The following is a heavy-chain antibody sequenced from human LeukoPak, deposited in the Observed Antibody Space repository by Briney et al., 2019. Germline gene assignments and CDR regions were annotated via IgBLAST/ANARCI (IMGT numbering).Heavy chain of an antibody. D-gene: IGHD1-26*01. CDR3: ARARAGYSKSWYSRDAFDI. CDR1: GYSFTDYW. J-gene: IGHJ3*02. V-gene: IGHV5-51*01. CDR2: IYPGDSDT. Sequence: GESLKISCKGSGYSFTDYWIGWVRQMPGKGLECMGVIYPGDSDTRYSPSFQGQVTISADKSISTAYLQWSSLKASDTAMYYCARARAGYSKSWYSRDAFDIWGQGAMVTVSS.